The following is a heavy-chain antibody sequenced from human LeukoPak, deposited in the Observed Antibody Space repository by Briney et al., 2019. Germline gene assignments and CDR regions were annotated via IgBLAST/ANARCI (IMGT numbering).Heavy chain of an antibody. Sequence: GRSLRLSCAASGFTFKNYAMHWVRQAPGKGLEWVAVISYDGNNKYYGDSVKGRFTISRDNSKNTLYLQMENLRAEDTAAYYCAGGDDFWSGYYGGEVWGQGTLVTVSS. D-gene: IGHD3-3*01. V-gene: IGHV3-30-3*01. CDR1: GFTFKNYA. CDR2: ISYDGNNK. CDR3: AGGDDFWSGYYGGEV. J-gene: IGHJ4*02.